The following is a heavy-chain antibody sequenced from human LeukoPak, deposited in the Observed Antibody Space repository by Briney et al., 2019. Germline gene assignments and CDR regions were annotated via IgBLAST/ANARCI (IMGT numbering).Heavy chain of an antibody. CDR1: GGSISSYY. CDR3: ARDAGLESGFSNWFDP. Sequence: SETLSLTCTVSGGSISSYYWSWIRQPPGKGLEWIGYIYYSGSTHYNPSLKSRVTISVDTSKNQFSLKLSSVTAADTAVYYCARDAGLESGFSNWFDPWGQGTLVTVSS. J-gene: IGHJ5*02. V-gene: IGHV4-59*12. CDR2: IYYSGST. D-gene: IGHD3-22*01.